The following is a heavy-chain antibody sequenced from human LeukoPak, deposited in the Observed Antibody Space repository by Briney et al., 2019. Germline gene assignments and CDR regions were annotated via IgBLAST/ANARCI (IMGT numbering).Heavy chain of an antibody. CDR3: ARDFSLGTPRYCSRTNCWFDP. D-gene: IGHD2-2*01. J-gene: IGHJ5*02. Sequence: VASVKVSCKASGYTFTSYGISWVRQAPGQGLEWMGIINPSGGSTSHAQKFQGRVTMTRHTSTSTVYMELSSLRSEDTAVYYCARDFSLGTPRYCSRTNCWFDPWGQGTLVTVSS. CDR2: INPSGGST. CDR1: GYTFTSYG. V-gene: IGHV1-46*01.